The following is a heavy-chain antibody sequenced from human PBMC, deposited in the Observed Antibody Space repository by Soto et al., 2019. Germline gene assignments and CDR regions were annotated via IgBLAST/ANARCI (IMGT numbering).Heavy chain of an antibody. Sequence: QVQLVQSGADVKTPGASVRVSCKASGYTFTGYYVHLVREAPGQGLEWMGWINPETGGTSYAQKFQGRVTLSRDTSINTAYLELSRLRFDDAAVYFCARERYQVISDGMDVWGQGTTVTVSS. J-gene: IGHJ6*02. D-gene: IGHD2-2*01. CDR2: INPETGGT. CDR1: GYTFTGYY. V-gene: IGHV1-2*02. CDR3: ARERYQVISDGMDV.